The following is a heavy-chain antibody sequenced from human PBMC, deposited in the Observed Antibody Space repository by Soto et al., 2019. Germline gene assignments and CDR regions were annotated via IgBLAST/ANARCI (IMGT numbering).Heavy chain of an antibody. CDR1: GDSVSSNSAA. CDR2: TYYRYKWYN. CDR3: ARDDNSYGSGSYYYY. D-gene: IGHD3-10*01. V-gene: IGHV6-1*01. J-gene: IGHJ4*02. Sequence: SETLSLTCAISGDSVSSNSAAWNWIRQSPSRGLEWLGRTYYRYKWYNDYAVSVKSRITINPDTSKNQFSLQLNSVTPEDTAVYYCARDDNSYGSGSYYYYWGQGTLVTVSS.